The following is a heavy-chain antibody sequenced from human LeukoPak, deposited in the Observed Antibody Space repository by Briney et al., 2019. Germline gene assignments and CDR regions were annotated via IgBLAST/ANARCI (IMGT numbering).Heavy chain of an antibody. V-gene: IGHV3-30*02. J-gene: IGHJ4*02. D-gene: IGHD4-17*01. CDR1: GFTFSVYG. CDR2: IRYDGSDK. CDR3: AKEYGDYVPYFDY. Sequence: PGGSLRLSCAASGFTFSVYGMHWVRQAPGKGLEWVAFIRYDGSDKYYADSVKGRFTISRDNFKNTLYLQMNSLRAEDTAVYYCAKEYGDYVPYFDYWGQGTLVTVSS.